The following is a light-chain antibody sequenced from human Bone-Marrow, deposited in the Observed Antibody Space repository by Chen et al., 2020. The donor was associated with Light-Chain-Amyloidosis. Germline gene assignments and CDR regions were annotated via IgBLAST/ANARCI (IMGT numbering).Light chain of an antibody. CDR1: QSISSTY. V-gene: IGKV3-20*01. J-gene: IGKJ4*01. Sequence: EIVLTQSPGTLSLSPGDRATLSCRTSQSISSTYLAWYQQKPGQAPRLLIYGVSSRATGIADRFSGSGSGTDFPLTISRLEPEDFAVYYCQQYSTSPLTFGGGTKVEIK. CDR3: QQYSTSPLT. CDR2: GVS.